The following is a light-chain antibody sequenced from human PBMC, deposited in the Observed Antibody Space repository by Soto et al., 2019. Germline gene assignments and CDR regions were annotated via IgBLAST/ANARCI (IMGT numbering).Light chain of an antibody. V-gene: IGLV1-40*01. J-gene: IGLJ1*01. CDR3: QSYDSSLSHYV. CDR2: GNR. CDR1: SSDVGGYNY. Sequence: QSVLTQPASVSGSPGQSITISCTGTSSDVGGYNYVHWYQQLPGTAPKLLIYGNRNGPSGVPDRFSGSKSGTSASLAITGLQAEDDAYYYCQSYDSSLSHYVFGPGTKVTVL.